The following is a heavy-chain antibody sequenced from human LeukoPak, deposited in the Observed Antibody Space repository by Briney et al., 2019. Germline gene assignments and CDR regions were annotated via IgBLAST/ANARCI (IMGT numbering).Heavy chain of an antibody. CDR2: ISAYNGNT. J-gene: IGHJ4*02. CDR1: GYTFTSYG. Sequence: ASVKVSCKXSGYTFTSYGISWVRQAPGQGLEWMGWISAYNGNTNYAQKLQGRVTMTTDTSTSTAYMELRSMRSDDTAVYYCARDQTYYDSSGYYPYYFDYWGQGTLVTVSS. V-gene: IGHV1-18*01. D-gene: IGHD3-22*01. CDR3: ARDQTYYDSSGYYPYYFDY.